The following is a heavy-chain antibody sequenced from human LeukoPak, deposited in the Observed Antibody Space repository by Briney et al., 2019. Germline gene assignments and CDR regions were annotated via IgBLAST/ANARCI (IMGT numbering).Heavy chain of an antibody. V-gene: IGHV3-23*01. CDR3: AKGGWLAA. D-gene: IGHD6-19*01. Sequence: GGSLRLSCAASGFNFNKYDMTWARQAPGKGLEWVSTITGRSDKTYYTDSLNGRCVTSRDNSKDTLYLQMNSIRAEDTALYYCAKGGWLAALGPGALVTVSS. J-gene: IGHJ5*02. CDR2: ITGRSDKT. CDR1: GFNFNKYD.